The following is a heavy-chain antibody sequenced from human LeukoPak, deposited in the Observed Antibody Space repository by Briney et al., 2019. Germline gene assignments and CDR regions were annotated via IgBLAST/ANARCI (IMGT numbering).Heavy chain of an antibody. CDR2: IKQDGSAK. Sequence: PGGSLRLSCAASGFTFSSYWMSWVRQAPGKGLEWVVNIKQDGSAKDYVDAVKGRFTISRDNAKNSLYLQMNSMRAEDTAVYYCARPNYDFWSGYSFGAFDIWGQGTMVTVSS. CDR3: ARPNYDFWSGYSFGAFDI. D-gene: IGHD3-3*01. CDR1: GFTFSSYW. J-gene: IGHJ3*02. V-gene: IGHV3-7*01.